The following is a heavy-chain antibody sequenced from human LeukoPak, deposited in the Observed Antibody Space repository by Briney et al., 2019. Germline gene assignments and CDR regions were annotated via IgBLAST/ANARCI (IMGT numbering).Heavy chain of an antibody. CDR3: ARSGGSGFFNYYYYMDV. V-gene: IGHV1-69*02. CDR2: IIPILGIA. CDR1: GGTFSSYT. Sequence: ASVKVSCKASGGTFSSYTISWVRQAPGQGLEWMGRIIPILGIANYAQKFQGRVTITADKSTSTAYMELSSLGSEDTAVYYCARSGGSGFFNYYYYMDVWGKGTTVTVSS. D-gene: IGHD3-3*01. J-gene: IGHJ6*03.